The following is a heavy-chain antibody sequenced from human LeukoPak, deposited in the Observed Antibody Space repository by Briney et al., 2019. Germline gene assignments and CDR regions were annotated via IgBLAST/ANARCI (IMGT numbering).Heavy chain of an antibody. Sequence: GASVKVSCKASGYTFTGYYMHWVRQAPGQGLEWMGWINPNSGGANYAQKFQGRVTMTRDTSISTAYMELSRLRSDDTAVYYCASESFNSSSFFDYWAREPWSPSPQ. V-gene: IGHV1-2*02. J-gene: IGHJ4*02. CDR2: INPNSGGA. CDR3: ASESFNSSSFFDY. D-gene: IGHD2/OR15-2a*01. CDR1: GYTFTGYY.